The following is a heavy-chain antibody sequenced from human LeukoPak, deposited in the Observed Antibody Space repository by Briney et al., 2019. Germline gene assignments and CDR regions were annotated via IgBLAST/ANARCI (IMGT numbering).Heavy chain of an antibody. CDR3: ARKLGEYFDY. CDR2: IWYDGSNK. CDR1: GFTFSSYG. Sequence: GGSLRLSCAASGFTFSSYGMHWVRQAPGKGLEWAAVIWYDGSNKYYADSVRGRFTISRDNSKNTLYLQMNSLRAEDTAVYYCARKLGEYFDYWGQGTLVTVS. V-gene: IGHV3-33*01. D-gene: IGHD3-10*01. J-gene: IGHJ4*02.